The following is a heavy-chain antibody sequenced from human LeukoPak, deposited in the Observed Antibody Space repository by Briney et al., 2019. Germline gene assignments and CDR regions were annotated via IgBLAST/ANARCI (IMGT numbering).Heavy chain of an antibody. CDR2: IYFSGST. CDR3: ARGGVATSMLTV. Sequence: KSSETLSLTCTVSGRSISSYYWSWIRQPPGKGLEWIGYIYFSGSTNYNPSLESRVTISVDTSKNQFSLKLSSVTAADTALYYCARGGVATSMLTVWGQGTLVTVSS. D-gene: IGHD5-18*01. J-gene: IGHJ4*02. CDR1: GRSISSYY. V-gene: IGHV4-59*01.